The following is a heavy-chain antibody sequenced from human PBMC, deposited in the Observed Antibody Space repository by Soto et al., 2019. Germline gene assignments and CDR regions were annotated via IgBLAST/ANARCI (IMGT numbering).Heavy chain of an antibody. V-gene: IGHV3-21*06. CDR1: GLTFSNYR. Sequence: GGSLRLSCATSGLTFSNYRMNWVREAPGKGLEWVASISGSGKDTFYRDSVKGRFTISRDNAESSLVLQMNSLTVDDTAVYHCARVHLVRTSSYYCGMDVWGPGTTVTV. CDR2: ISGSGKDT. CDR3: ARVHLVRTSSYYCGMDV. J-gene: IGHJ6*02. D-gene: IGHD6-6*01.